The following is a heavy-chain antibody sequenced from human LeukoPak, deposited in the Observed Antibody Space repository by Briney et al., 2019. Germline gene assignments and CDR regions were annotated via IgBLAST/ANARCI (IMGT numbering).Heavy chain of an antibody. CDR3: ARDLTIFGVVMAY. D-gene: IGHD3-3*01. V-gene: IGHV1-46*01. J-gene: IGHJ4*02. CDR2: IHPSGGST. CDR1: GYTFTNYY. Sequence: ASVKVSCKASGYTFTNYYMHWVRQAPGQGLEWMGLIHPSGGSTDYAQKFQGRVTMTGDTSTTTVNMELSSLRSEDTAVYYCARDLTIFGVVMAYWGQGTLVTVSS.